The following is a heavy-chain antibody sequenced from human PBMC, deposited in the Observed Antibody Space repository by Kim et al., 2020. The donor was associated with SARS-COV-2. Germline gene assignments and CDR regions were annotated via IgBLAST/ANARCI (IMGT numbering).Heavy chain of an antibody. D-gene: IGHD4-17*01. CDR3: ARVNYGDYGSNRNLNWYFDL. J-gene: IGHJ2*01. CDR1: GYTFTSYA. CDR2: INTNTGNP. Sequence: ASVKVSCKASGYTFTSYAMNWVRQAPGQGLEWMGWINTNTGNPTYAQGFTGRFVFSLDTSVSTAYLQISSLKAEDTAVYYCARVNYGDYGSNRNLNWYFDLWGRGTLVTVSS. V-gene: IGHV7-4-1*02.